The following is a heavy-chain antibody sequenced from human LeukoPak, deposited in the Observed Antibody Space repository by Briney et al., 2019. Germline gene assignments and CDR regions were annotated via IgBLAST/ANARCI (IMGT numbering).Heavy chain of an antibody. Sequence: SETLSLTCTVSGGSISSSSYYWAWIRQPPGKGLEWIGRIYYSGSTYYNPSLKSRVTVSVDTSKNQFSLKLSSVTAADTAVYYCVRRMVGAIRPFDYWGQGTLVTVSS. CDR2: IYYSGST. CDR1: GGSISSSSYY. CDR3: VRRMVGAIRPFDY. V-gene: IGHV4-39*01. D-gene: IGHD1-26*01. J-gene: IGHJ4*02.